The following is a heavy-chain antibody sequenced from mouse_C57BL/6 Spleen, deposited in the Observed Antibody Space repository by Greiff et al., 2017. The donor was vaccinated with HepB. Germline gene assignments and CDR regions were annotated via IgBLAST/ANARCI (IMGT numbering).Heavy chain of an antibody. CDR2: IYPGNSDT. V-gene: IGHV1-5*01. Sequence: VQLKESGTVLARPGASVKMSCKTSGYTFTSYWMHWVKQRPGQGLEWIGAIYPGNSDTSYNQKFKGKAKLTAVTSASTAYMELSSLTNEDSAVYYCTLYYSNHGFAYWGQGTLVTVSA. D-gene: IGHD2-5*01. CDR1: GYTFTSYW. J-gene: IGHJ3*01. CDR3: TLYYSNHGFAY.